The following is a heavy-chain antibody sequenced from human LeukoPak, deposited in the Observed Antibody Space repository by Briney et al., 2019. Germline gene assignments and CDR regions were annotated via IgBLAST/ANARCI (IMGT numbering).Heavy chain of an antibody. Sequence: SQTLSLTCTVSGGSISSGSYYWGWIRQPPGKGLEWIGSIYYSGTTYYNPSLKSRVTISVDTSKSQFSLRLTSVTAADTAVYYCARHVRFLEWLSSYYFDYWGQGTLVTVSS. J-gene: IGHJ4*02. CDR3: ARHVRFLEWLSSYYFDY. D-gene: IGHD3-3*01. CDR2: IYYSGTT. V-gene: IGHV4-39*01. CDR1: GGSISSGSYY.